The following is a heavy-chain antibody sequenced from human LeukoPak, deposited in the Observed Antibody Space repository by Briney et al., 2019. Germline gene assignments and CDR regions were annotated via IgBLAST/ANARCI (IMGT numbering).Heavy chain of an antibody. V-gene: IGHV3-23*01. J-gene: IGHJ4*02. D-gene: IGHD2/OR15-2a*01. Sequence: GGSLRLSCAASGFTFSGYAMTWVRQAPGKGLEWVSSITGSGDYTYYIDSVKGRFTISRDNSKNILYLQMHSLRVEDTAVYYCARILSGFGSDYWGQGTLVTVSS. CDR1: GFTFSGYA. CDR3: ARILSGFGSDY. CDR2: ITGSGDYT.